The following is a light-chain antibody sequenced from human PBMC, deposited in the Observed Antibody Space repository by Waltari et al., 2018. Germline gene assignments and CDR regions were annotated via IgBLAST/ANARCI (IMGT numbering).Light chain of an antibody. CDR2: DTN. CDR1: SSNIGNSS. Sequence: QSVLTQPPSVSAAPRQKVSISCSGSSSNIGNSSVSWFQQFPRAAPKLLIYDTNKRPSGIPDRFSASKSGTSATLGISGLQTGDEAIHHCGTWDNSLNIVIFGGGTKLTVL. J-gene: IGLJ2*01. CDR3: GTWDNSLNIVI. V-gene: IGLV1-51*01.